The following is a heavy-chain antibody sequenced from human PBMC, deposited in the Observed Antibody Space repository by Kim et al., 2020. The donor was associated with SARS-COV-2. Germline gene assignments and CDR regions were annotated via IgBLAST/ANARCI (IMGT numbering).Heavy chain of an antibody. CDR2: IYPGDSDT. J-gene: IGHJ4*02. CDR3: ARTSAGAWLPDLDH. V-gene: IGHV5-51*01. CDR1: GYSFTSYW. Sequence: GESLQISCKGSGYSFTSYWIGWVRQMPGKGLEWMGIIYPGDSDTRYTPSFQGQVTISADKSINTAYLQWSSLKASDTAIYYCARTSAGAWLPDLDHWGQGTLVTVSS. D-gene: IGHD3-22*01.